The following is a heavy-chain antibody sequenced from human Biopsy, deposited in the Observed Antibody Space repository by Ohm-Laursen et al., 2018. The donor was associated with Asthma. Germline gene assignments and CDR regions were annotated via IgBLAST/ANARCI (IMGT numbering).Heavy chain of an antibody. CDR3: AKRQGYSDDFDY. D-gene: IGHD4-17*01. V-gene: IGHV3-30*18. Sequence: SLRLSCAASGFTFSRYAIHWVRQAPGKGLEWVAVISHDGQTQHYAESVKGRFALSRDNSQNTLYLQMISLRTDDTAVYYCAKRQGYSDDFDYWGHGTLVTVSS. J-gene: IGHJ4*01. CDR1: GFTFSRYA. CDR2: ISHDGQTQ.